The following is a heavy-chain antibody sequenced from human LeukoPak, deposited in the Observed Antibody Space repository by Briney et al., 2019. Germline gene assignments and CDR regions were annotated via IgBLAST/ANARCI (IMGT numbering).Heavy chain of an antibody. CDR3: ARMKYYYDSSGYYTVRYFDY. J-gene: IGHJ4*02. CDR2: IYYSGST. CDR1: GGSISSGDYY. Sequence: PSQTLSLTCTVSGGSISSGDYYWSWIRQPPGKGLGWIGYIYYSGSTYYNPSLKSRVTISVDTSKNQFSLKLSSVTAADTAVYYCARMKYYYDSSGYYTVRYFDYWGQGTLVTVSS. D-gene: IGHD3-22*01. V-gene: IGHV4-30-4*01.